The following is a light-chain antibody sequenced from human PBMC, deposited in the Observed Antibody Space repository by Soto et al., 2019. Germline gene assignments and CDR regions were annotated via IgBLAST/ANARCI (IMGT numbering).Light chain of an antibody. J-gene: IGLJ1*01. CDR3: CSYAGSSTF. V-gene: IGLV2-23*03. Sequence: QSALTQPASVSGSPGQSITISCTGTSSDVGSYNLVSWYQQHPGKAPKLMIYEGSKRPSGVSNRFSVSKSGNTASLTISGLQAEDEADYYCCSYAGSSTFFGTGTQLTVL. CDR2: EGS. CDR1: SSDVGSYNL.